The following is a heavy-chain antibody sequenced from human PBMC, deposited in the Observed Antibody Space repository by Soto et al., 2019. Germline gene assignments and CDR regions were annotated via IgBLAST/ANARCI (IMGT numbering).Heavy chain of an antibody. V-gene: IGHV3-74*01. CDR2: INSDGSST. CDR1: GFTFSSYW. CDR3: AREEGSDPYYYYGMDV. Sequence: GGSLRLSCASSGFTFSSYWMHWVRQAPGKGLVWVSRINSDGSSTSYADSVKGRFTISRDNAKNTLYLQMNSLRAEDTAVYYCAREEGSDPYYYYGMDVWGQGTTVTVSS. J-gene: IGHJ6*02.